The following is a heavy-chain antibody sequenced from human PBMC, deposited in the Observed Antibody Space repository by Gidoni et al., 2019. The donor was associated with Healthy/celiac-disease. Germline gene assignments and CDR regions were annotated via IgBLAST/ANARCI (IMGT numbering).Heavy chain of an antibody. J-gene: IGHJ4*02. CDR3: ARDQGQLVLVGRSDY. D-gene: IGHD6-13*01. V-gene: IGHV3-21*01. Sequence: EVQLVESGGGLVKPGGSLILSCAASGFTFSSYSMNWVRQAPGKGLEWVSSISSSSSYIYYADSVKGRFTISRDNAKNSLYLQMNSLRAEDTAVYYCARDQGQLVLVGRSDYWGQGTLVTVSS. CDR1: GFTFSSYS. CDR2: ISSSSSYI.